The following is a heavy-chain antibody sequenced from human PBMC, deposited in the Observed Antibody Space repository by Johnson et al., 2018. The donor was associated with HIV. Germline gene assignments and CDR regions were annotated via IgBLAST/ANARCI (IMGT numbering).Heavy chain of an antibody. CDR1: GFTFDDYG. V-gene: IGHV3-20*04. CDR2: INSDGSST. CDR3: TRRGYYDSSGYAFDI. Sequence: VQLVESGGGVVRPGGSLRLSCAASGFTFDDYGMSWVRQAPGKGLEWVSGINSDGSSTSYADSVKGRFTISRDDSKNTAYLQMNSLKTEDTAVYYCTRRGYYDSSGYAFDIWGQGTMVTVSS. J-gene: IGHJ3*02. D-gene: IGHD3-22*01.